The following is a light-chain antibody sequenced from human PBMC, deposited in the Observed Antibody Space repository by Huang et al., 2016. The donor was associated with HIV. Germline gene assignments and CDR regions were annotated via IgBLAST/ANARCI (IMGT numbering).Light chain of an antibody. Sequence: DIVMTPSPDSLPVSLGERATINCKSSQSVLDSSNQKNYLARYQQKPGQPPKLLIYWASVRESGVPDRFRGSGSGTEFTLTINNLQAEDVAVYFCQQYYSTPGFGQETNVDI. CDR1: QSVLDSSNQKNY. V-gene: IGKV4-1*01. CDR3: QQYYSTPG. CDR2: WAS. J-gene: IGKJ1*01.